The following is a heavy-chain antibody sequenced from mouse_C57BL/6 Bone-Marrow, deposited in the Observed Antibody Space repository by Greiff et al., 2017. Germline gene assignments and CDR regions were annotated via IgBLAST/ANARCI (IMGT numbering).Heavy chain of an antibody. CDR3: ARGGLYYYGIRPYYDAMDD. CDR1: GYTFTSYW. J-gene: IGHJ4*01. Sequence: VQLQESGAELVRPGTSVKLSCKASGYTFTSYWMHWVKQRPGQGLEWIGVIDPSDSYTNYNQKFKGKATLTVDTSSSTAYMQLSSLTSEDSAVYYCARGGLYYYGIRPYYDAMDDWGQETSVTLSS. V-gene: IGHV1-59*01. CDR2: IDPSDSYT. D-gene: IGHD1-1*01.